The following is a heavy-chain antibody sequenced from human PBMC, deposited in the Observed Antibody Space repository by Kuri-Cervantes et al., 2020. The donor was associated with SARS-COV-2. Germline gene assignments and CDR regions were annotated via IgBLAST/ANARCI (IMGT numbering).Heavy chain of an antibody. CDR3: ARRGFTIFGVVITNWFDP. CDR1: GDPMSSGNYY. Sequence: SETLSLTCTVSGDPMSSGNYYWSWIRQPAGKGLEWIGHIYTTGSTDYNPSLKSRVNISLDKSKSQFSLKLNSVTAADTAVYYCARRGFTIFGVVITNWFDPWGQGTLVTVSS. D-gene: IGHD3-3*01. CDR2: IYTTGST. J-gene: IGHJ5*02. V-gene: IGHV4-61*09.